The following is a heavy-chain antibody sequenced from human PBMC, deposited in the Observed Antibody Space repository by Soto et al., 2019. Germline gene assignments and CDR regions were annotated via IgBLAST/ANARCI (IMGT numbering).Heavy chain of an antibody. CDR3: ARDKGGYGGYVGPFDY. Sequence: QVQLVQSGAEVKKPGASVKVSCKASGYTFTSYAMHWVRQAPGQRLEWMGWINAGNGNTKYSQKFQGRVTITSDTSASTAYMELSSLRSEDTAVYYCARDKGGYGGYVGPFDYWGQGTLVTVSS. D-gene: IGHD5-12*01. V-gene: IGHV1-3*01. CDR1: GYTFTSYA. CDR2: INAGNGNT. J-gene: IGHJ4*02.